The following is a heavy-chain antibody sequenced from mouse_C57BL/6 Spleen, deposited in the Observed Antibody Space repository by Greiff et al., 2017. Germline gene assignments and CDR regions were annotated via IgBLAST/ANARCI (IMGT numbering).Heavy chain of an antibody. V-gene: IGHV1-19*01. D-gene: IGHD2-4*01. CDR1: GYTFTDYY. CDR3: ASLYYDYDEGVDY. CDR2: INPYNGGT. Sequence: EVQLQQSGPVLVKPGASVKMSCKASGYTFTDYYMNWVKQSHGKSLEWIGVINPYNGGTSYNQKFKGKATLTVDKSSSTAYMELNSLTSEDSAVYYCASLYYDYDEGVDYWGQGTTLTVSS. J-gene: IGHJ2*01.